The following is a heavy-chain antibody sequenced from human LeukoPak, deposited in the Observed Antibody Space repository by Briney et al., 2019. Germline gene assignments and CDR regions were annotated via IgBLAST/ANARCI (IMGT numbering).Heavy chain of an antibody. CDR2: IYTCGST. CDR1: GGSISTYY. Sequence: SETLSLTCTVSGGSISTYYWSWIRQPAGKGLEWIGRIYTCGSTNYNPSLKTRVTMSIDTSKNHFSLKLSSVTAADTAVYYCASTVAGIGYFDYWGQGTLVTVSS. CDR3: ASTVAGIGYFDY. V-gene: IGHV4-4*07. D-gene: IGHD6-19*01. J-gene: IGHJ4*02.